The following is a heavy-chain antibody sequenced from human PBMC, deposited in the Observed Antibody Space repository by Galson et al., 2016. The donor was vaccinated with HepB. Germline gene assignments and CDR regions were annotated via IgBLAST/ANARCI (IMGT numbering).Heavy chain of an antibody. CDR1: GFTFSHYT. D-gene: IGHD3-3*01. Sequence: LRLSCAASGFTFSHYTMNWVRQPPGKGLEWVSSISISSNFIHYADSVKGRFTISRDNAKNSLFLQMSSLRAEDTAIYYCAKDSILDDWGQGILVTVSS. CDR2: ISISSNFI. V-gene: IGHV3-21*01. J-gene: IGHJ4*02. CDR3: AKDSILDD.